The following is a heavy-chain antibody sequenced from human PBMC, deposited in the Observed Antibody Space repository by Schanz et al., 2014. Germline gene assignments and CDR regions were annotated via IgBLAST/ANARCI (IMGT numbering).Heavy chain of an antibody. CDR3: VRDSFFAFDY. J-gene: IGHJ4*02. CDR2: ITYNGGTI. V-gene: IGHV3-48*01. D-gene: IGHD3-3*01. CDR1: GITFSSHS. Sequence: EVHLVESGGGLVQPGGSLRLSCAASGITFSSHSFNWVRQAPGKGLEWISYITYNGGTIYYADSVKGRFTMSRDNAKNSVFRQMNSLRAEDTAVYYCVRDSFFAFDYWGQGTLVTVSS.